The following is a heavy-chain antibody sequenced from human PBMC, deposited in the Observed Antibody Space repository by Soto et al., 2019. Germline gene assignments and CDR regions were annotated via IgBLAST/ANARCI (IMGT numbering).Heavy chain of an antibody. CDR2: INPSGGST. Sequence: QVQLVQSGAEVKKPGASVKVSCKASGYTFTNYYMHWVRQAPGQGLEWLGVINPSGGSTTYAQKIQGRVTRTMDTSTSKVYMELSSLRSEDTTVYYCAREGSNYYGMAVWGQGTTVTVSS. V-gene: IGHV1-46*01. CDR3: AREGSNYYGMAV. CDR1: GYTFTNYY. J-gene: IGHJ6*02.